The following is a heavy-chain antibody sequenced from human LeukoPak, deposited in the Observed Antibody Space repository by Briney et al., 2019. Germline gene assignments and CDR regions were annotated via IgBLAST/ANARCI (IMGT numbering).Heavy chain of an antibody. CDR2: MNPKSAHT. CDR3: TRGPALHSKWVGGRWFDP. V-gene: IGHV1-8*01. D-gene: IGHD6-19*01. CDR1: EYTLSALS. Sequence: ASVKVSCKVSEYTLSALSMHWVRQATGHGLEWMGWMNPKSAHTGHAQKFQGRVTMTRDTSISTAYMELSSLTSEDTAMYYCTRGPALHSKWVGGRWFDPWGQGTLVTVSS. J-gene: IGHJ5*02.